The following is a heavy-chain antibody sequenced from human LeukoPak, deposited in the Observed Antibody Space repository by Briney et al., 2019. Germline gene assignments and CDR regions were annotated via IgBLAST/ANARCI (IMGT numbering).Heavy chain of an antibody. Sequence: GGSLRLSCAASGFTFNTYSMSWVRQAPGKGLEWVSYISDTSSKIYYADSVRGRFTISRDNAKNLLYLQMNSLRAEDTAMFYCAGGPYGDYVDAFDIWGPGTMFIVSS. J-gene: IGHJ3*02. CDR3: AGGPYGDYVDAFDI. CDR2: ISDTSSKI. CDR1: GFTFNTYS. D-gene: IGHD4-17*01. V-gene: IGHV3-48*01.